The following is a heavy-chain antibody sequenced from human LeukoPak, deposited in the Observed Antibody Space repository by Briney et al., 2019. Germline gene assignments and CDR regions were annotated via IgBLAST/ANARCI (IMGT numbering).Heavy chain of an antibody. D-gene: IGHD6-6*01. CDR2: ISGRGGST. CDR1: GFTFSGYA. Sequence: GGSLRLSCAASGFTFSGYAMTWVRQGPGKGLEWVSIISGRGGSTYYADSVKGRFTISRDNSKNTLYLQMNSLRAEDTAVYYCASSRTYSSSLYYDYWGQGTLVTVSS. J-gene: IGHJ4*02. CDR3: ASSRTYSSSLYYDY. V-gene: IGHV3-23*01.